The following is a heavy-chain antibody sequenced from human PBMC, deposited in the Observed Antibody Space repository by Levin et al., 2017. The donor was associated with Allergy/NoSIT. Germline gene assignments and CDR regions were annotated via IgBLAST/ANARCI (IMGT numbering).Heavy chain of an antibody. D-gene: IGHD2-2*01. J-gene: IGHJ6*02. CDR2: IWYDGSNK. CDR3: ARERTSLYGMDV. Sequence: GESLKISCAASGFTFSSYGMHWVRQAPGKGLEWVAVIWYDGSNKYYADSVKGRFTISRDNSKNTLYLQMNSLRAEDTAVYYCARERTSLYGMDVWGQGTTVTVSS. V-gene: IGHV3-33*01. CDR1: GFTFSSYG.